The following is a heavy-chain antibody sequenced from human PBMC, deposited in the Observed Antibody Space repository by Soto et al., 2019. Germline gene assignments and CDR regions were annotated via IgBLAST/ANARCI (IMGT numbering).Heavy chain of an antibody. CDR2: INPSGGST. D-gene: IGHD5-18*01. Sequence: ASVKVSCKASGYTFTSYYMHWVRQAPGQGLEWMGIINPSGGSTSYAQKFQGRVTMTRDTSTSTVYMELSSLRSEDTAVYYCARRTNVDTAMVYYYGMDVWGQGTTVTVSS. CDR1: GYTFTSYY. CDR3: ARRTNVDTAMVYYYGMDV. J-gene: IGHJ6*02. V-gene: IGHV1-46*01.